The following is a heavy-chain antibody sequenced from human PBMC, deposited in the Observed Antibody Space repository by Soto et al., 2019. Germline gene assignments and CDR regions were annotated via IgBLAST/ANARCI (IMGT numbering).Heavy chain of an antibody. CDR2: INEDGREE. CDR3: CHTWV. CDR1: GFSISDYW. D-gene: IGHD1-26*01. Sequence: EVQMVESGGGLVQPGGSLRLSCAASGFSISDYWMSWVRQAPGKGLERVGNINEDGREENYVDSVKGRFTISRDNARNSLYLQMNSLRVEDTAVYYCCHTWVGGQGTLVTVSS. V-gene: IGHV3-7*01. J-gene: IGHJ4*02.